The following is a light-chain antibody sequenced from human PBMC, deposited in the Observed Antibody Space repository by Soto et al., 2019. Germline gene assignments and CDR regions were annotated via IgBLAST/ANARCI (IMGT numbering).Light chain of an antibody. V-gene: IGLV1-44*01. J-gene: IGLJ1*01. Sequence: QSVLTQPPSASGTPGQRVTISCSGSSSNIGSNTVNWYQQLPGTAPQLLIYSHNQRPSGVPDRFSGSKSGTSASLAISGLQSEDEADYYCAAWDDSLNGRFVFVTGTKVTVL. CDR1: SSNIGSNT. CDR2: SHN. CDR3: AAWDDSLNGRFV.